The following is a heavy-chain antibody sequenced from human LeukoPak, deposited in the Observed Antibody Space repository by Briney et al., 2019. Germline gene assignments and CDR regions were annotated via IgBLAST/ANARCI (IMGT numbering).Heavy chain of an antibody. CDR1: GFIFSSYW. CDR3: ARDVDDRYYYYYYMDV. J-gene: IGHJ6*03. D-gene: IGHD1-1*01. V-gene: IGHV3-7*01. Sequence: GGSLRLSCAASGFIFSSYWMSWVRQAPGKGLEWVANIKQDGSEKYSVDSVKGRFTISRDNAKNSLYLQMNSLRAEDTAVYYCARDVDDRYYYYYYMDVWGKGTTVTVSS. CDR2: IKQDGSEK.